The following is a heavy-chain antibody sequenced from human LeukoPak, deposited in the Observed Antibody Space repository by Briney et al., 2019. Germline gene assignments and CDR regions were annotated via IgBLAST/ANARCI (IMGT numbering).Heavy chain of an antibody. V-gene: IGHV3-33*01. CDR1: GFTFSSYG. J-gene: IGHJ4*02. D-gene: IGHD2-15*01. CDR3: ARGYCSGGSCYDFDY. CDR2: IWYDGSNK. Sequence: PGGSLRLPCAASGFTFSSYGMHWVRQAPGKGLEWVAVIWYDGSNKYYADSVKGRFTISRDNSKNTLYLQMNSLRAEDTAVYYCARGYCSGGSCYDFDYWGQGTLVTVSS.